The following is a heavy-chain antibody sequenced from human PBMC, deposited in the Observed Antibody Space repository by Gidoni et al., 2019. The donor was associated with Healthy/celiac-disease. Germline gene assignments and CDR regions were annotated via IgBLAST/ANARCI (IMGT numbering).Heavy chain of an antibody. J-gene: IGHJ4*02. CDR3: ARLGGGSYPLDY. D-gene: IGHD1-26*01. V-gene: IGHV4-59*08. CDR2: IYYSGST. Sequence: QVQLQESGPGLVKPSETLSLTCTVSGGSISSYYWGWIRQPPGKGLEWIGYIYYSGSTNYNPPLKSRFTISVDTSKNQFSLKLSSVTAADTAVYYCARLGGGSYPLDYWGQGTLVTVSS. CDR1: GGSISSYY.